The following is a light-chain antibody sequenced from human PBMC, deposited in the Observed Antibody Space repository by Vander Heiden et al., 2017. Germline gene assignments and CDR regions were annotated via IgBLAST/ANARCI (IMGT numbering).Light chain of an antibody. CDR2: AAS. CDR3: QQSYSTLVWT. V-gene: IGKV1-39*01. Sequence: DIHMTQSPSSLSASVGDRVTITCRASQSISSYLNWYQQKPGKAPKLLIYAASSLPSGVPSRFSGSGSGTDFTLTISSLQPEAFATYSCQQSYSTLVWTFGPGTKVEIK. CDR1: QSISSY. J-gene: IGKJ1*01.